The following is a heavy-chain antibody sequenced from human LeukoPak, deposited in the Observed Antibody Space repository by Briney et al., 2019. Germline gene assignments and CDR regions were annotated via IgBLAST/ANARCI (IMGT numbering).Heavy chain of an antibody. D-gene: IGHD6-19*01. Sequence: SETLSLTCTVSGGSISSYYWSWIRQPAGKGLEWIGRIYTSGSTNYNPSLKSRVTISVDTSKNQFSLKLSSVTAADTAVYYCARGQWLVPGHYYGMDVWGQGTTVTVSS. CDR2: IYTSGST. V-gene: IGHV4-4*07. CDR3: ARGQWLVPGHYYGMDV. CDR1: GGSISSYY. J-gene: IGHJ6*02.